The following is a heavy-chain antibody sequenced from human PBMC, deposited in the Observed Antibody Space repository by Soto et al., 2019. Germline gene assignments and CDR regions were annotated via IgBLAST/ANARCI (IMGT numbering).Heavy chain of an antibody. Sequence: QVQLVQSGAEVKKPGASVKVACKASGYTFTGYYMHWVRQAPGQGLEWMGWINPNSGGTNYAQKFQGWVTMTRDTSISTAYMELSRLRSDETAVYYCARGDATQWLLSGWWFDPWGQGTLVTVSS. V-gene: IGHV1-2*04. CDR2: INPNSGGT. CDR1: GYTFTGYY. J-gene: IGHJ5*02. CDR3: ARGDATQWLLSGWWFDP. D-gene: IGHD6-19*01.